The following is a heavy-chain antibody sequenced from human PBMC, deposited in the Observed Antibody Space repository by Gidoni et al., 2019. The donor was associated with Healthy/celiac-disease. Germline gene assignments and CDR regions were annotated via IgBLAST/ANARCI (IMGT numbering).Heavy chain of an antibody. CDR1: GGSISSSSYY. D-gene: IGHD5-18*01. V-gene: IGHV4-39*01. CDR2: IYYSGST. CDR3: ARHEGYSYGYSDY. J-gene: IGHJ4*02. Sequence: QLQLQESGPGLVKPSETLSLTCTVPGGSISSSSYYWGWIRQPPGKGLEWIGSIYYSGSTYYNPSLKSRVTISVDTSKNQFSLKLSSVTAADTAVYYCARHEGYSYGYSDYWGQGTLVTVSS.